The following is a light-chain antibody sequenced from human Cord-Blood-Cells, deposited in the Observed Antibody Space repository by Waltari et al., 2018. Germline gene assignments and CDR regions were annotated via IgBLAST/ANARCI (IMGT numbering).Light chain of an antibody. Sequence: QSALTQPASASGSPGQSTTISCTGTSSDVVSYNLVSWYQQHPGKAPKLMIYEGSKRPSGVSNRFSGSKSGNTASLTISGLQAEDEADYYCCSYAGSSTFEVFGGGTKLTVL. V-gene: IGLV2-23*03. CDR1: SSDVVSYNL. J-gene: IGLJ2*01. CDR2: EGS. CDR3: CSYAGSSTFEV.